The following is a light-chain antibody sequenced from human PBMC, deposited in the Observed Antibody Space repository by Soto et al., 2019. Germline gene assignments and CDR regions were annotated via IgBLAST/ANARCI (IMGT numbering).Light chain of an antibody. V-gene: IGKV1-12*01. J-gene: IGKJ4*01. Sequence: DIQLTQSPSSVSASVGDSVTISCRASQGISTWLAWYQQKVGKAPKLLIYGASRLLNGVPSRFSGSGSGTDFTLTITSLQPEDFATYYCLQVNSFPLSFGGGTKVDIK. CDR2: GAS. CDR3: LQVNSFPLS. CDR1: QGISTW.